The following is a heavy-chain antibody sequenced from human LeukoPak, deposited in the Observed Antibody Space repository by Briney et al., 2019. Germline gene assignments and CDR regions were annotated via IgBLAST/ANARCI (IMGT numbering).Heavy chain of an antibody. CDR3: ATQALYSYGLDY. Sequence: ASVKVSCKVSGDIFTEVSIHWARRAPGKGLEWMGGFDPEDGETIYAQKFQGRVTMTEDTSTDTAYMELSSLRSEDTAVYYCATQALYSYGLDYWGQGTLVTVSS. J-gene: IGHJ4*02. V-gene: IGHV1-24*01. D-gene: IGHD5-18*01. CDR2: FDPEDGET. CDR1: GDIFTEVS.